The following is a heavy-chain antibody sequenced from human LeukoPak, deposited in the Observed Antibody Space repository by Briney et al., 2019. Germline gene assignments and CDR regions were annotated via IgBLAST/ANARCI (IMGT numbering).Heavy chain of an antibody. D-gene: IGHD2-2*01. CDR2: IFPSGGEI. CDR1: GFTFSTFA. Sequence: GGSLRLSRAASGFTFSTFAMLCARQPPGKGLECVSSIFPSGGEIHYADSVRGRFTISRGNSKSPLSLQMNSLRAEDTSIYYCATYRKVPLPFESWGQGTLVTVSS. J-gene: IGHJ4*02. V-gene: IGHV3-23*01. CDR3: ATYRKVPLPFES.